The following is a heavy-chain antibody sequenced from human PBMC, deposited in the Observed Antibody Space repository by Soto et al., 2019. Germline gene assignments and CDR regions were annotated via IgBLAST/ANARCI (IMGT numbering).Heavy chain of an antibody. CDR1: RVAFSKFI. CDR2: IIPIFGTA. J-gene: IGHJ6*02. CDR3: AKVRYSSPMGYYYGMDV. D-gene: IGHD6-19*01. Sequence: SVKVSCKASRVAFSKFIVTWVRQAPGLGLEWVGGIIPIFGTANYAQKFQGRVTITADESTSTSYMEVNNLRSEDMAVYYCAKVRYSSPMGYYYGMDVWGQGTTVTVSS. V-gene: IGHV1-69*13.